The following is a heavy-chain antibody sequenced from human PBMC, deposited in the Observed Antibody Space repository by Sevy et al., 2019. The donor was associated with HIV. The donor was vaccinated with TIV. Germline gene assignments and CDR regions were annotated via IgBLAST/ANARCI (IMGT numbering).Heavy chain of an antibody. CDR1: GFTFSKYS. CDR2: LSFGCGEI. Sequence: GGSLLSFAASGFTFSKYSMSWVRQPPGKGLEWVSTLSFGCGEINYTDSVKGRFTISRDNSKSSVYLQMNNLRPEDTAVYYCAREGCTKPHDYWGQGTLVTVSS. CDR3: AREGCTKPHDY. V-gene: IGHV3-23*01. J-gene: IGHJ4*02. D-gene: IGHD2-8*01.